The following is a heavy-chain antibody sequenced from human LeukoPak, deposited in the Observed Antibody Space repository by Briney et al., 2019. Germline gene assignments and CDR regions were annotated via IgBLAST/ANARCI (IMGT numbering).Heavy chain of an antibody. CDR3: ASEVVPAARADY. CDR2: ISGSGGST. V-gene: IGHV3-23*01. J-gene: IGHJ4*02. Sequence: LSGGSLRLSCAASGFTFSSYAMSWVRQAPGKGLEWVSAISGSGGSTYYADSVKGRFTISRDNSKNTLYLQMNSLRAEDTAVYYCASEVVPAARADYWGQGTLVTVSS. D-gene: IGHD2-2*01. CDR1: GFTFSSYA.